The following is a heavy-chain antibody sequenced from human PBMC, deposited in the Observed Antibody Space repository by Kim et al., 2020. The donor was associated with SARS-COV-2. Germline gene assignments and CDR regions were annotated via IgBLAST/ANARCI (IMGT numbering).Heavy chain of an antibody. CDR2: ISAYNGNT. Sequence: ASVKVSCKASGYTFTSYGISWVRQAPGQGLEWMGWISAYNGNTNYAQKLQGRVTMTTDTSTSTAYMELRSLRSDDTAVYYCARGAGSSSWYLMGYYSYGMDVWGQGTTVTVSS. CDR3: ARGAGSSSWYLMGYYSYGMDV. CDR1: GYTFTSYG. J-gene: IGHJ6*02. D-gene: IGHD6-13*01. V-gene: IGHV1-18*01.